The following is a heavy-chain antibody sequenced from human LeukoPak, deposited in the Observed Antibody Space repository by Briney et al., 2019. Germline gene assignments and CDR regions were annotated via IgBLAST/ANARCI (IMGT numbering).Heavy chain of an antibody. J-gene: IGHJ4*02. CDR1: GFTFSSYG. D-gene: IGHD5-18*01. Sequence: SGGSLRLSCAASGFTFSSYGMYWVRQAPGKGLEWVAVISYDGSNKYYADSVKGRFTIYRDNSKNTLYLQMNSLRAEDTAVYYCARQYSYGYTGGPYYFDYWGQGTLVTVSS. CDR2: ISYDGSNK. V-gene: IGHV3-30*03. CDR3: ARQYSYGYTGGPYYFDY.